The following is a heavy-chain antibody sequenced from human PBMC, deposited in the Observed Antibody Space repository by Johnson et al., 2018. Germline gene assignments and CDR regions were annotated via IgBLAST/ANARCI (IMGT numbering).Heavy chain of an antibody. V-gene: IGHV3-33*01. Sequence: QVQPVESGGGVVQPGRSXRLSCAVSGLQFNDHGIHWVRQAPGKGLEWVAAIWNDDKNKLYADSVKGRFNISRDNSKSTAELQMNSLGVEDTEVYYCASEEVAMTDVGTFDIWGQGTMVTVS. CDR2: IWNDDKNK. D-gene: IGHD2-21*02. J-gene: IGHJ3*02. CDR3: ASEEVAMTDVGTFDI. CDR1: GLQFNDHG.